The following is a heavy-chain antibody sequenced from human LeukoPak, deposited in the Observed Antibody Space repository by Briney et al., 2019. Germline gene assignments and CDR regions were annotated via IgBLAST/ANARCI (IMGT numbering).Heavy chain of an antibody. Sequence: GGSLRLSCAASGFTFSIYGMSWVRQAPGKGLEWVSGISSSGGSTYYAESVKGRFTISRDNYKNTLYLQMNSLRAEDTAVYYCAKDRARGKYYFDYWGQGTLVTVSS. CDR1: GFTFSIYG. D-gene: IGHD1-26*01. CDR3: AKDRARGKYYFDY. CDR2: ISSSGGST. J-gene: IGHJ4*02. V-gene: IGHV3-23*01.